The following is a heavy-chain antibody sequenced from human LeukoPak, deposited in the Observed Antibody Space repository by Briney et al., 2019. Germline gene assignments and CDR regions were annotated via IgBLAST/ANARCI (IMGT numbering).Heavy chain of an antibody. CDR3: AKDRNIYYYDSSGYSEDY. Sequence: GGSLRLSCAASGFTFSSYAMSWVRQAPGKGLEWVSAISGSGGSTYYADSVKGRFTISRDNSKYTLYLQMNSLRAEDTAVYYCAKDRNIYYYDSSGYSEDYWGQGTLVTVSS. CDR1: GFTFSSYA. J-gene: IGHJ4*02. D-gene: IGHD3-22*01. CDR2: ISGSGGST. V-gene: IGHV3-23*01.